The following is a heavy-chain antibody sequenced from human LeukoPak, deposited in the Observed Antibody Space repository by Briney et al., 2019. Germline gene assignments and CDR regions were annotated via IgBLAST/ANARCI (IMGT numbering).Heavy chain of an antibody. Sequence: GGSLRLSCAASGFTFDDYAMHWVRQAPGKDLEWFSGISWNSGSIGYADSVKGRFTISRDNAKNSLYLQMNSLRAEDMALYYCAKGNRGNYYYYMDVWGKGTTVTVSS. CDR2: ISWNSGSI. CDR1: GFTFDDYA. D-gene: IGHD3-16*01. J-gene: IGHJ6*03. V-gene: IGHV3-9*03. CDR3: AKGNRGNYYYYMDV.